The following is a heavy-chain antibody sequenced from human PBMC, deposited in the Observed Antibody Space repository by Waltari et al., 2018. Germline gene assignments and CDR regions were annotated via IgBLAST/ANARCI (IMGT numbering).Heavy chain of an antibody. Sequence: QVQLQESGPGLVKPSETLSLTCTVSGGSVSSGRYYWSWIRQPPGKGLEWIGYIYYSGSTNYNPSLKSRVTISVDTSKNQFSLKLSSVTAADTAVYYCARLPLGSYPFDYWGQGTLVTVSS. CDR2: IYYSGST. CDR1: GGSVSSGRYY. CDR3: ARLPLGSYPFDY. V-gene: IGHV4-61*01. J-gene: IGHJ4*02. D-gene: IGHD1-26*01.